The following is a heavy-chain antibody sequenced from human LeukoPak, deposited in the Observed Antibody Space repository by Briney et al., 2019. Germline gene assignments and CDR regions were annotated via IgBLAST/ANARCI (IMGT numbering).Heavy chain of an antibody. J-gene: IGHJ3*02. Sequence: GRSLRLSCAASGFTFDDYAMHWVRHAPGKGLEWVSGISWNSGSIGYADSVKGRFTISRDNAKNSLYLQMNSLRAEDMALYYCAKVQTTVTTRGAFDIWGQGTMVTVSS. CDR2: ISWNSGSI. CDR1: GFTFDDYA. CDR3: AKVQTTVTTRGAFDI. D-gene: IGHD4-17*01. V-gene: IGHV3-9*03.